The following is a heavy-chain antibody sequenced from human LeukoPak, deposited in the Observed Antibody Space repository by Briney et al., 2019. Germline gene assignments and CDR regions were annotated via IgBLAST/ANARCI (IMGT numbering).Heavy chain of an antibody. CDR3: AELGITMIGGV. J-gene: IGHJ6*04. CDR1: GFTFSSYE. Sequence: QPGGSLRLSCAASGFTFSSYEMNWVRQAPGKGLEWVSYISSSGSTIYYVDSVKGRFTISRDNAKNSLYLQMNSLRAEDTAVYYCAELGITMIGGVWGKGTTVTISS. D-gene: IGHD3-10*02. CDR2: ISSSGSTI. V-gene: IGHV3-48*03.